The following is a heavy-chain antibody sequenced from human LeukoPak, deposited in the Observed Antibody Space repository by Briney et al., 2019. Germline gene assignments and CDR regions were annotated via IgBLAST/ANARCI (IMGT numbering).Heavy chain of an antibody. CDR1: GFTFSSYS. CDR2: ISSSSSYI. CDR3: ARDQISYYDFWSGYYPYDY. V-gene: IGHV3-21*01. Sequence: PGGSLRLSCAASGFTFSSYSMNWVRQAPGKGLEWVSSISSSSSYIYYADSVKGRFTISRDNAKNSLYLQMNSLRAEDTAVYYCARDQISYYDFWSGYYPYDYWGQGTLVTVSS. D-gene: IGHD3-3*01. J-gene: IGHJ4*02.